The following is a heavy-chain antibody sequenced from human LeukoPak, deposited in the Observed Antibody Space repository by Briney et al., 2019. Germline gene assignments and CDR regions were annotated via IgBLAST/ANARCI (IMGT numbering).Heavy chain of an antibody. V-gene: IGHV4-34*01. D-gene: IGHD5-18*01. CDR3: AMSVDTAMAVGGFDY. CDR2: INHSGST. Sequence: SETLSLTCAVYGGSFSGYYWSWIRQPPGKGLEWIGDINHSGSTNYNPSLKSRVTISVDTSKNQFSLKLSSVTAADTAVYYCAMSVDTAMAVGGFDYWGQGTLVTVSS. CDR1: GGSFSGYY. J-gene: IGHJ4*02.